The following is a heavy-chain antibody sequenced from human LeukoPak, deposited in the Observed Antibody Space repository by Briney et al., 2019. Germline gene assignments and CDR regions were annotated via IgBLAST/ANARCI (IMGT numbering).Heavy chain of an antibody. J-gene: IGHJ4*02. CDR1: GGSISNDF. CDR2: IYTSGST. V-gene: IGHV4-4*07. Sequence: SETLSLTCTVSGGSISNDFWTWIRQSAGKGLEWIGRIYTSGSTNCNPSLRSRVTMSVDTSKNQFSLKLSSVTAADTAVYYCARIQLWLSYFDYWGQGTLVTVSS. CDR3: ARIQLWLSYFDY. D-gene: IGHD5-18*01.